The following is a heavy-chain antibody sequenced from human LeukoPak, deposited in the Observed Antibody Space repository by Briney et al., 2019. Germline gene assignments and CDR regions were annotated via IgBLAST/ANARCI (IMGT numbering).Heavy chain of an antibody. Sequence: PGGSLRLSCAASGFTFSSYWMNWARQAPGKGLEWVASINHNGNVNYYVDSVKGRFTISRDNAKNSLYLQMNSLRAEDMALYYCAKDHGYSYGAFDYWGQGTLVTVSS. D-gene: IGHD5-18*01. CDR1: GFTFSSYW. V-gene: IGHV3-7*03. J-gene: IGHJ4*02. CDR3: AKDHGYSYGAFDY. CDR2: INHNGNVN.